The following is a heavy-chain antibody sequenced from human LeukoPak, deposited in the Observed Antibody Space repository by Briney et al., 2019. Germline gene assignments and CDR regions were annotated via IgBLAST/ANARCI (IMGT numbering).Heavy chain of an antibody. CDR3: ARDWGYYDSSGYYYPYYFDY. V-gene: IGHV3-21*01. CDR1: GLTFSSYS. D-gene: IGHD3-22*01. Sequence: PGGSLRLSCAAPGLTFSSYSMNWVRQAPGKGLEWGSSISSGSSYIYYADSVKGRFTISRDNAKNSLYLQMNSLRAEDTAVYYCARDWGYYDSSGYYYPYYFDYWGQGTLVTVSS. CDR2: ISSGSSYI. J-gene: IGHJ4*02.